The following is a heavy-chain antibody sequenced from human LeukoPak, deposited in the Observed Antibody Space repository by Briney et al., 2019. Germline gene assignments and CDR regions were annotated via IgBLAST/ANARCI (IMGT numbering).Heavy chain of an antibody. CDR1: GGSIGSSSYY. J-gene: IGHJ4*02. D-gene: IGHD5-18*01. CDR3: ARKGAEVDTAMAGFDY. CDR2: IYYSGST. V-gene: IGHV4-39*07. Sequence: SETLSLTCTVSGGSIGSSSYYWAWIRQPPGKGLEWIGSIYYSGSTHSNPSLKSRVTISVDTSKNQFSLKLSSVTAADTAVYYCARKGAEVDTAMAGFDYWGQGTLVTVSS.